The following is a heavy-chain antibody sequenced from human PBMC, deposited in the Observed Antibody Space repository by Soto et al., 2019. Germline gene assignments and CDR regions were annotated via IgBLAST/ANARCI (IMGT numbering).Heavy chain of an antibody. V-gene: IGHV1-18*01. D-gene: IGHD2-15*01. CDR2: LNTYNGNT. CDR3: AGDGDGGKRGADH. Sequence: QVQLVQSGTEVKKPGASVTVSCKASGYTFTSYGIIWVRQAPGQGLEWMGWLNTYNGNTNYAQKVQGRVTMTTDTSTRTASMELRSLRSDDTAVYYCAGDGDGGKRGADHWGQGTLVTVSS. CDR1: GYTFTSYG. J-gene: IGHJ4*02.